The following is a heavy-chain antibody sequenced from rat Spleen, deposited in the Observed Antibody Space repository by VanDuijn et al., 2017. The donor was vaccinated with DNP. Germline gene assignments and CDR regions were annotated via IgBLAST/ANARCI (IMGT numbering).Heavy chain of an antibody. D-gene: IGHD1-1*01. CDR1: GFTFSDYY. V-gene: IGHV5-22*01. Sequence: EVQLVESGGGLVQPGRSLKLSCAASGFTFSDYYMAWVRQAPKKGLEWVASISYEGSSTYYGDTVKGRFTISRDKAKSTLYLQMNSLRAEDTDTYYGARLPITTVADYWGQGVMVTVSS. CDR3: ARLPITTVADY. J-gene: IGHJ2*01. CDR2: ISYEGSST.